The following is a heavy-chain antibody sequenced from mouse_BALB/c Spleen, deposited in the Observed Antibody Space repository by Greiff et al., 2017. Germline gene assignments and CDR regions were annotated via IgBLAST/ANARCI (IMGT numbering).Heavy chain of an antibody. Sequence: QVHVKQSGPGLVAPSQSLSITCTVSGFSLTSYGVHWVRQPPGKGLEWLGVIWAGGSTNYNSALMSRLSISKDNSKSQVFLKMNSLQTDDTAMYYCARDQGGYDEAWFAYWGQGTLVTVSA. D-gene: IGHD2-2*01. CDR1: GFSLTSYG. J-gene: IGHJ3*01. CDR3: ARDQGGYDEAWFAY. V-gene: IGHV2-9*02. CDR2: IWAGGST.